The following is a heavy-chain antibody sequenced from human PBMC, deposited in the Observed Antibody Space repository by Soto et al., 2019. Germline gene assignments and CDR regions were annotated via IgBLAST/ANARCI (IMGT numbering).Heavy chain of an antibody. CDR2: IWYDGSNK. Sequence: QVQLVESGGGVVQPGRSLRLSCAASGFTFSSYGMHWVRQAPGKGLEWVAVIWYDGSNKYYADSVKGRFTISRDNSKNTLYLQMNSLRAGDTAVYYCASEYGSGGSGYYYGMDVWGQGTTVTVSS. D-gene: IGHD2-15*01. J-gene: IGHJ6*02. CDR1: GFTFSSYG. CDR3: ASEYGSGGSGYYYGMDV. V-gene: IGHV3-33*01.